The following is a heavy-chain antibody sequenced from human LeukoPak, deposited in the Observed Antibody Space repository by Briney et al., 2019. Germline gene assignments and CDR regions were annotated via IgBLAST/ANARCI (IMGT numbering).Heavy chain of an antibody. J-gene: IGHJ2*01. D-gene: IGHD4/OR15-4a*01. CDR1: GGSISSYY. CDR3: ARGLTHWYFDL. CDR2: IYYSGST. V-gene: IGHV4-59*01. Sequence: WETLSLTCTVSGGSISSYYWSWIRQPPGKGLEWIGYIYYSGSTNYNPSLKSRVTMSVDTSKNQFSLKLSSVTAADTAVYYCARGLTHWYFDLWGRGTLVTVSS.